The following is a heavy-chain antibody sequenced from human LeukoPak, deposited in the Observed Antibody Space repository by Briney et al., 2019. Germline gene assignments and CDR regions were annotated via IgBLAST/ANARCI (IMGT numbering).Heavy chain of an antibody. Sequence: PSETLSLTCTVSGYSISSGYYWGWIRQPPGKGLEWIGSIYHSGSTYYNPSLKGRVTISVDTSKNQCSLKLSSVTAADTAVYYCARDRDSSGYPPADYWGQGTLVTVSS. CDR2: IYHSGST. CDR1: GYSISSGYY. CDR3: ARDRDSSGYPPADY. J-gene: IGHJ4*02. D-gene: IGHD3-22*01. V-gene: IGHV4-38-2*02.